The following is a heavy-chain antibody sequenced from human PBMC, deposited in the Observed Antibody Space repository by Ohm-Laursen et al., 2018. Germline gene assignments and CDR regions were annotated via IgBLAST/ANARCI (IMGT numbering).Heavy chain of an antibody. D-gene: IGHD6-19*01. CDR3: ARVKQWLIYAFDI. CDR2: INHSGST. V-gene: IGHV4-34*01. CDR1: GGSFSGYY. Sequence: SETLSLTCAVYGGSFSGYYWSWIRQPPGKGLEWIGEINHSGSTNYNPSLKSRVTISVDTSKNQFSLKLSSVTAADTAVYYCARVKQWLIYAFDIWSQGTMVTVSS. J-gene: IGHJ3*02.